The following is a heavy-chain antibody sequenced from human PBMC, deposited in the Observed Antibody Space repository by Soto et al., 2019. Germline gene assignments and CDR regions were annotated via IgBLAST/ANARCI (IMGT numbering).Heavy chain of an antibody. CDR2: ISNSDDST. CDR3: AKGYGDSDS. D-gene: IGHD4-17*01. V-gene: IGHV3-23*01. Sequence: EVQLLESGGGLVQPGGSLRLSCTTSGFTFSRHAMTWVRQAPGRGLQWVSSISNSDDSTYYAASVKGRFTISRDISRSTLYLQMDSLRAEDTAVYYCAKGYGDSDSWGQGTQVTVPS. CDR1: GFTFSRHA. J-gene: IGHJ4*02.